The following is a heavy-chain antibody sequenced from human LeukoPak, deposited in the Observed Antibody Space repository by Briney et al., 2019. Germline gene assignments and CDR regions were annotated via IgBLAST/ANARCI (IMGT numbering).Heavy chain of an antibody. Sequence: SETLSLTCTVSGGSISSGGYYWSWIRQPPGKGLEWIGFIYYNGNTNYNPSLKSRVTISVDTFNNQFSLKLSSVTAADTAVYYCARHSGWTSDFDYWGQGTLVTVSS. CDR1: GGSISSGGYY. J-gene: IGHJ4*02. CDR3: ARHSGWTSDFDY. D-gene: IGHD5-12*01. CDR2: IYYNGNT. V-gene: IGHV4-61*08.